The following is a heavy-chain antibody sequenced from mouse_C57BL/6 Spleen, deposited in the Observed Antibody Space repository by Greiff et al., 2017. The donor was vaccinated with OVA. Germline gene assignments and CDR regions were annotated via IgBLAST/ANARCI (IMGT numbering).Heavy chain of an antibody. CDR3: AKRGGDSAFPWFAY. CDR2: IWGDGST. CDR1: GFSLTSYG. D-gene: IGHD6-1*01. V-gene: IGHV2-3*01. Sequence: QVQLKESGPGLVAPSQSLYITCTVSGFSLTSYGVSWVRQPPGKGLEWLGVIWGDGSTNYHSALISRLSTSKDNSKSQVFVKLNSLQTDDTATYYCAKRGGDSAFPWFAYWGQGTMVTVSA. J-gene: IGHJ3*01.